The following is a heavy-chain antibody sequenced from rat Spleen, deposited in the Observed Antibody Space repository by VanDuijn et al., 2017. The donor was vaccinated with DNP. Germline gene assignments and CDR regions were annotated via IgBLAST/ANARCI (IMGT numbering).Heavy chain of an antibody. CDR1: GFTFNNYW. V-gene: IGHV5-31*01. Sequence: EVQLVESGGGLVQPGRSLKLSCVASGFTFNNYWMTWIRQAPGKGLEWVASIPKTGGYTYYPDSVKGRFTISRDNAKSTLYLQMNSLRSEDTATYYCTRENYYSSDYWGQGVMVTDSS. J-gene: IGHJ2*01. CDR2: IPKTGGYT. D-gene: IGHD1-1*01. CDR3: TRENYYSSDY.